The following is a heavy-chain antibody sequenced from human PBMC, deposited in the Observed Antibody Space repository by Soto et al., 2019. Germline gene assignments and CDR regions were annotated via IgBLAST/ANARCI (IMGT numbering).Heavy chain of an antibody. J-gene: IGHJ6*02. V-gene: IGHV3-30*18. D-gene: IGHD2-21*02. CDR3: AKDTRYCGGDCYAYYYYYGMDV. Sequence: QVQLVESGGGVVQPGRSLRLSCAASGFTFSSYGMHWVRQAPGKGLEWVAVISYDGSNKYYADSVKGRFTISRDNSKNPLYLQMTSLRAEDTAVYYCAKDTRYCGGDCYAYYYYYGMDVWGQGTTVTVS. CDR1: GFTFSSYG. CDR2: ISYDGSNK.